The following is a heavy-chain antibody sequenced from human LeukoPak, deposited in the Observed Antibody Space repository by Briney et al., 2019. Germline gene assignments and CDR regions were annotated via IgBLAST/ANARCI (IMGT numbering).Heavy chain of an antibody. V-gene: IGHV3-7*01. CDR1: GFTFSDYW. J-gene: IGHJ3*02. D-gene: IGHD2-2*02. CDR2: INNDGSEI. Sequence: GGSLRLSCAASGFTFSDYWMSWVRQVPEKGLEWVANINNDGSEIYYVDSVRGRFTISRDNAKKSLYLQMNRLRAEDTAVYYCVRAVPAAILGAFDIWGQGTMVTVSS. CDR3: VRAVPAAILGAFDI.